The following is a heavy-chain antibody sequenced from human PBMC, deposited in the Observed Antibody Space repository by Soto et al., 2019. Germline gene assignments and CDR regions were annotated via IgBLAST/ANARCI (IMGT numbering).Heavy chain of an antibody. J-gene: IGHJ6*02. D-gene: IGHD2-15*01. Sequence: LGGSLRLSCAASGFTFSSYGMHWVRQAPGKGLEWVAVISYDGSNKYYADSVKGRFTISRDNSKNTLYLQMNSLRAEDTAVYYCATRLLPDYYGMDVWGQGTTVTVSS. CDR2: ISYDGSNK. CDR3: ATRLLPDYYGMDV. CDR1: GFTFSSYG. V-gene: IGHV3-30*03.